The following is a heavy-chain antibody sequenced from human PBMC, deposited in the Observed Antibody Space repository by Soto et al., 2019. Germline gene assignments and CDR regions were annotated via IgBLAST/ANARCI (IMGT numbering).Heavy chain of an antibody. V-gene: IGHV3-7*01. J-gene: IGHJ4*02. CDR1: GFIFNNYW. CDR2: MKQDGSEI. CDR3: TRSLAHDHIES. Sequence: VGSLRVSCVGSGFIFNNYWMSWVRQAPGKGLEWVANMKQDGSEIYYADSVKGRFTIFRDNTKNSLYLQMISLIAEDTAVYYCTRSLAHDHIESWGQGTRVTVSS.